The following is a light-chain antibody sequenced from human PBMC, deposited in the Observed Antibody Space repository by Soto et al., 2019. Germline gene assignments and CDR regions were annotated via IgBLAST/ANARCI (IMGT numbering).Light chain of an antibody. CDR1: QSLTSW. J-gene: IGKJ2*01. CDR3: QQYTNYSPYT. Sequence: DILMTQSPSTLSASVGDKVTITCRASQSLTSWLAWYQQKPGKAPKLLIYDASTLQSGVPSRFSGSGSGTDFNLTIRSLQPDDFATYYCQQYTNYSPYTFGQGTKLEIK. CDR2: DAS. V-gene: IGKV1-5*01.